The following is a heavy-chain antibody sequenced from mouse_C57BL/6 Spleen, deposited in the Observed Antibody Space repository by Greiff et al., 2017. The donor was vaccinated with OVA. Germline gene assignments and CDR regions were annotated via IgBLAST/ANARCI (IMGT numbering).Heavy chain of an antibody. J-gene: IGHJ3*01. CDR3: ARHEGAWFAD. Sequence: DVQLVESGGDLVKPGGSLKLSCAASGFTFSSYGMSWVRQTPDKRLEWVATISSGGSYHYYPDSVKGRFTISRDNAKNTLYLQMSNLKSEDTAMYYCARHEGAWFADWGKGTLVTVAA. V-gene: IGHV5-6*01. CDR2: ISSGGSYH. CDR1: GFTFSSYG.